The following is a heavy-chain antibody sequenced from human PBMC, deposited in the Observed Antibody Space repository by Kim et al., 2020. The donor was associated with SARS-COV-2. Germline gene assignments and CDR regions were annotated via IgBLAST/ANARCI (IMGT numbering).Heavy chain of an antibody. J-gene: IGHJ4*02. CDR3: AKERRKYCSGGSCHLEY. Sequence: VTGRFTNSRDNSKNTLYLQMNNLRAEDTAVYYCAKERRKYCSGGSCHLEYWGQGTLVTVSS. D-gene: IGHD2-15*01. V-gene: IGHV3-33*06.